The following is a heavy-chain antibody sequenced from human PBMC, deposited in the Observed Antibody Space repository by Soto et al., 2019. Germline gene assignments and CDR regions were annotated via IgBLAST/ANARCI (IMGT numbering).Heavy chain of an antibody. CDR1: GGSISSSSYY. CDR2: IYYSGST. J-gene: IGHJ4*02. Sequence: SETLSLTCTVSGGSISSSSYYWGWIRQPPGKGLEWIRSIYYSGSTYYHPSLKSRVTISVDTSKNQFSLKLSSVTAADTAVYYCARRAGDSTSGTDYWGQGTLVTVSS. V-gene: IGHV4-39*01. D-gene: IGHD2-2*01. CDR3: ARRAGDSTSGTDY.